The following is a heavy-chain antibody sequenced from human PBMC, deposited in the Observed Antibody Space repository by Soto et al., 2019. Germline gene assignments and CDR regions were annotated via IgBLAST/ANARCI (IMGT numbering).Heavy chain of an antibody. CDR3: LRGISAPDY. D-gene: IGHD3-16*01. Sequence: GGSLILPCAASGFTFSSYAMIWVRQAPGKGREWVSATRDRGVSTYYADSVKGRFTISRDNPKNTLYLQMNSLRAEDTAVYYCLRGISAPDYWGQGTLVTVSS. V-gene: IGHV3-23*01. J-gene: IGHJ4*02. CDR2: TRDRGVST. CDR1: GFTFSSYA.